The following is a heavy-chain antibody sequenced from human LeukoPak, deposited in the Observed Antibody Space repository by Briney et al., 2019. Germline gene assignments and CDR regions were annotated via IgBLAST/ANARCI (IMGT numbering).Heavy chain of an antibody. CDR1: GDSISSSSYY. Sequence: PSETLSLTCTVSGDSISSSSYYWGWIRQPPGKGLEWIGSIYYSGSTYYNPSLKSRVTISVDTSKNQFSLKLSSVTAADTAVYYCARDYYGSGSYYDYWGQGTLVTVSS. J-gene: IGHJ4*02. CDR2: IYYSGST. CDR3: ARDYYGSGSYYDY. V-gene: IGHV4-39*07. D-gene: IGHD3-10*01.